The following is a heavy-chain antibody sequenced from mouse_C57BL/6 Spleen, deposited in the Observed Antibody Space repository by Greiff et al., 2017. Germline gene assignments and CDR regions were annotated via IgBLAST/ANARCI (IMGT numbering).Heavy chain of an antibody. CDR1: GYTFTSYW. Sequence: QVQLQQPGAELVRPGSSVKLSCKASGYTFTSYWMAWVKQRPGQGLAWIGNIYPSDSETHYNQKFKDKAPLTVDKSSSTAYMQLSSLTSEDSAVYYCARILITTVVATGYFDVWGTGTTVTVSS. J-gene: IGHJ1*03. CDR3: ARILITTVVATGYFDV. D-gene: IGHD1-1*01. V-gene: IGHV1-61*01. CDR2: IYPSDSET.